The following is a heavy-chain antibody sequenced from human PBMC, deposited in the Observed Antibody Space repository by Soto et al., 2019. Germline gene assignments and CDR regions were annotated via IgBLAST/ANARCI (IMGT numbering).Heavy chain of an antibody. CDR3: AKDRGSSWYESVDY. Sequence: GGSLRLSCAASGFTFSSYAMSWVRQAPGKGPEWVSAIRGSGDSTYYADSVKGRFTISRDNSQNTLYLQMNSLRAEDTAVYYCAKDRGSSWYESVDYWGQGTLVTVSS. V-gene: IGHV3-23*01. CDR1: GFTFSSYA. CDR2: IRGSGDST. J-gene: IGHJ4*02. D-gene: IGHD6-13*01.